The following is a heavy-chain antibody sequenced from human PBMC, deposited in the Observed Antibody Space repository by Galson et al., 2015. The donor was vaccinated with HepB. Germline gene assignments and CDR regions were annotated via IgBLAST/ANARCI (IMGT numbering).Heavy chain of an antibody. Sequence: SVRVSCKASGYTFTSYGISWVRQAPGQGLEWMGWISAYNGNTNYAQKLQGRVTMTTDTSTSTAYMELRSLRSDDTAVYYCARDIVVVPAAMGYYYGMDVWGQGTTVTVSS. V-gene: IGHV1-18*01. J-gene: IGHJ6*02. CDR3: ARDIVVVPAAMGYYYGMDV. CDR1: GYTFTSYG. CDR2: ISAYNGNT. D-gene: IGHD2-2*01.